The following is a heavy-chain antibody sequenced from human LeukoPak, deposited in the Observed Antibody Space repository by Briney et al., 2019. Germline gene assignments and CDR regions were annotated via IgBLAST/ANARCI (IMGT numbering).Heavy chain of an antibody. CDR2: INHSGST. D-gene: IGHD3-10*01. CDR1: GGSFSGYY. CDR3: ASKLLWFGELLPTFGGLGTVYGMDV. J-gene: IGHJ6*02. V-gene: IGHV4-34*01. Sequence: SETLSLICAVYGGSFSGYYWSWIRQPPGKGLEWIGEINHSGSTNYNPSLKSRVTISVDTSKNQFSLKLSSVTAADTAVYYCASKLLWFGELLPTFGGLGTVYGMDVWGQGTTVTVSS.